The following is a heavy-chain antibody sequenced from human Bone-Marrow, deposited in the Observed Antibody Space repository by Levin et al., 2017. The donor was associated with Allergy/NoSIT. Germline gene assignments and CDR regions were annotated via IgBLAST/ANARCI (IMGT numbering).Heavy chain of an antibody. CDR3: ARDPVYYYDSSAQAWAFDI. CDR2: IYTSGST. D-gene: IGHD3-22*01. J-gene: IGHJ3*02. CDR1: GGSISSYY. Sequence: SETLSLTCTVSGGSISSYYWSWIRQPAGKGLEWIGRIYTSGSTNYNPSLKSRVTMSVDTSKNQFSLKLSSVTAADTAVYYCARDPVYYYDSSAQAWAFDIWGQGTMVTVSS. V-gene: IGHV4-4*07.